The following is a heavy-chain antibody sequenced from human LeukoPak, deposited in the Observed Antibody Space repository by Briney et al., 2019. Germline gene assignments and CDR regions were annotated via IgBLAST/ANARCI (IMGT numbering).Heavy chain of an antibody. V-gene: IGHV3-21*01. CDR2: ISSSSSYI. D-gene: IGHD3-22*01. CDR3: AREQDYYDSSGLQYNWFDP. Sequence: SGGSLRLSCAASGFTFSSYSMNWVRQAPGKGLEWVSSISSSSSYIYYADSVKGRFTISRDNAKNSLYLQMNSLRAEDTAVYYCAREQDYYDSSGLQYNWFDPWGQGTLVTVSS. J-gene: IGHJ5*02. CDR1: GFTFSSYS.